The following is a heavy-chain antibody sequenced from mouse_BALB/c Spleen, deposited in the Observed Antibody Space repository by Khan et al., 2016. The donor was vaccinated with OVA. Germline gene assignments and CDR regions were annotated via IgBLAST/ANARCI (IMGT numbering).Heavy chain of an antibody. CDR2: ISYSGNT. J-gene: IGHJ2*01. CDR1: GYSITSDYA. V-gene: IGHV3-2*02. Sequence: EVKLEESGPGLVKPSQSLSLTCTVTGYSITSDYAWNWIRQFPGNNLEWMGYISYSGNTKYTPSLKSRISITRDTSKNQFFLQLNSVTIEDTATYYCARIKGGDFDYWGQGTTLTVSS. CDR3: ARIKGGDFDY.